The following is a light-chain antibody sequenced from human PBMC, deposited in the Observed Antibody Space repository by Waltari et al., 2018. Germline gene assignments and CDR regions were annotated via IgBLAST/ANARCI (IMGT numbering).Light chain of an antibody. CDR2: GAS. CDR1: QSVSRT. J-gene: IGKJ1*01. Sequence: EIVLTQSPGTLSLSPGERATLSCRTSQSVSRTLAWYQQKPGQAPRLLLYGASTRATGIPERFSGGGSGTDFSLTISRLEAEDFAVYYCQHYVSLPATFGQGTKVEIK. V-gene: IGKV3-20*01. CDR3: QHYVSLPAT.